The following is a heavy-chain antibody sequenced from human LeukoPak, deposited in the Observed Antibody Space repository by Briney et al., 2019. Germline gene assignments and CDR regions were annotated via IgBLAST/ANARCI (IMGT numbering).Heavy chain of an antibody. Sequence: SQTLPLTCAISGDSVSSNSVTWNWIRQSPSRGLEWLGRTYYRSTWYKDYAVSVRGRITVNPDTSKNQFSLHLNSVTPEDTAVYYCARRLTQYDCFDPWGQGILVTVSS. J-gene: IGHJ5*02. D-gene: IGHD2-2*01. CDR2: TYYRSTWYK. CDR1: GDSVSSNSVT. CDR3: ARRLTQYDCFDP. V-gene: IGHV6-1*01.